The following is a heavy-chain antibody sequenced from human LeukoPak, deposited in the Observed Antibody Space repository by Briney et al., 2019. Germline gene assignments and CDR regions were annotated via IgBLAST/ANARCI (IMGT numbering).Heavy chain of an antibody. CDR3: ARDLVPLEGLRYFDWLSGGFDY. CDR2: ISSSSSTI. V-gene: IGHV3-48*01. Sequence: PGGSLRLSCAASGYTFSSYRMNWVRQAPGQGLEWVSYISSSSSTIYYADSVKGRFTMSRDNAKNSLYLQMNSLRAEDTAVYYCARDLVPLEGLRYFDWLSGGFDYWGQRALVTVSS. J-gene: IGHJ4*02. CDR1: GYTFSSYR. D-gene: IGHD3-9*01.